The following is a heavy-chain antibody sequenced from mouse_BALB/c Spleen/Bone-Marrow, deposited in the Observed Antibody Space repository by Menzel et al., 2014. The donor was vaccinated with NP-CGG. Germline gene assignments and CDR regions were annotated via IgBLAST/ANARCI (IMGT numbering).Heavy chain of an antibody. Sequence: VQLQQSGGGLVQPGGFLRLSCATSGFTFTDHYMSWVRQPPGKALEWLGFIRNKANGYTTEYSASVKGRFTISRDNSQSIVYLQKITLRTDDSATYYCARDYLCYFDYWGQGTSLTVSS. V-gene: IGHV7-3*02. J-gene: IGHJ2*02. D-gene: IGHD2-1*01. CDR3: ARDYLCYFDY. CDR1: GFTFTDHY. CDR2: IRNKANGYTT.